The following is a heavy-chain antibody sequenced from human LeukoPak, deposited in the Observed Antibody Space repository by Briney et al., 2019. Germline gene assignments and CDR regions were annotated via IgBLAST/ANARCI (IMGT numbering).Heavy chain of an antibody. V-gene: IGHV3-74*03. Sequence: PGGSLRLSCAASGFTFNNYWMHWVRQAPGKGLVWVSHINSDGSSTTYADSVKGRFTISRDNAKNTLYLQMNSLRAEDTAVYYCARVHGYVSGAFDYWGQGSPVTVSS. J-gene: IGHJ4*02. CDR3: ARVHGYVSGAFDY. D-gene: IGHD5-12*01. CDR2: INSDGSST. CDR1: GFTFNNYW.